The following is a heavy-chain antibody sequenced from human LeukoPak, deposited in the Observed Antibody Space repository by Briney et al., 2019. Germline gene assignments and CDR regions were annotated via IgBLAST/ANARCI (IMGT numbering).Heavy chain of an antibody. CDR3: ARIYDYIWGSYPRYLDY. CDR1: GYSFTSYW. Sequence: GESLKISCKCSGYSFTSYWIGWVRQMPGKGLEWMGIIYPGDSDTRYSPSFQGQVTISADKSISTAYLQWSSLKASDTAMYYCARIYDYIWGSYPRYLDYWGQGTLVTVSS. J-gene: IGHJ4*02. D-gene: IGHD3-16*02. V-gene: IGHV5-51*01. CDR2: IYPGDSDT.